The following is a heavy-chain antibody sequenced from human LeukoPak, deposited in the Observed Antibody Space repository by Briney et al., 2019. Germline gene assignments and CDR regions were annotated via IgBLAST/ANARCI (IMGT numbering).Heavy chain of an antibody. CDR3: ARHRVLEAEFDY. CDR2: IYYSGST. J-gene: IGHJ4*02. CDR1: GGSISSSSYY. Sequence: SETLSLTCTVSGGSISSSSYYWGWIRQPPGKGLEWIGSIYYSGSTYYNPSPKSRVTISVDTSKNQFSLKLSSVTAADTAVYYCARHRVLEAEFDYWGQGTLVTVSS. D-gene: IGHD1-1*01. V-gene: IGHV4-39*01.